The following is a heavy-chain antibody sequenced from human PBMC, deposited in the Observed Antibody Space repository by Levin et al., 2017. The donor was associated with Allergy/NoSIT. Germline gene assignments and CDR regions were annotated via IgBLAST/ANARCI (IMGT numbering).Heavy chain of an antibody. CDR3: ARGTYTVTTRSKWGAEYFQH. CDR2: IIPIFGTA. D-gene: IGHD4-17*01. Sequence: ASVKVSCKASGGTFSSYAISWVRQAPGQGLEWMGGIIPIFGTANYAQKFQGRVTITADKSTSTAYMELSSLRSEDTAVYYCARGTYTVTTRSKWGAEYFQHWGQGTLVTVSS. J-gene: IGHJ1*01. V-gene: IGHV1-69*06. CDR1: GGTFSSYA.